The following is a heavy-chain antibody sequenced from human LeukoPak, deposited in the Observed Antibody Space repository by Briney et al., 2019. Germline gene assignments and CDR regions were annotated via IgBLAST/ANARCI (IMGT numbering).Heavy chain of an antibody. J-gene: IGHJ6*02. Sequence: GGSLRPSCAASGFTFSSYAMSWVRQAPGKGLEWVSAISGSGGSTYYADSVKGRFTISRDNSKNTLYLQMNSLRAEDTAVYYCARDSFYYDSSGYYYTNYCYGMDVWGQGTTVTVSS. CDR3: ARDSFYYDSSGYYYTNYCYGMDV. CDR2: ISGSGGST. V-gene: IGHV3-23*01. CDR1: GFTFSSYA. D-gene: IGHD3-22*01.